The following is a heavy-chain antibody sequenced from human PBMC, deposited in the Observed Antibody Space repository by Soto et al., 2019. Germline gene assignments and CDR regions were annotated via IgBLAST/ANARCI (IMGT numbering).Heavy chain of an antibody. Sequence: EVQLVESGGGLVKPGVSLRLSCAASGFTFSNAWMNWVRQAPGKGLEWVGRIKSKTDGGTTDYAAPVKGRFTISRDDSKNTLYLQMNSLKTEDTAVYYCTTDSRYYYDSSGFPLDWGQGTLVTVSS. D-gene: IGHD3-22*01. CDR1: GFTFSNAW. CDR3: TTDSRYYYDSSGFPLD. J-gene: IGHJ4*02. V-gene: IGHV3-15*07. CDR2: IKSKTDGGTT.